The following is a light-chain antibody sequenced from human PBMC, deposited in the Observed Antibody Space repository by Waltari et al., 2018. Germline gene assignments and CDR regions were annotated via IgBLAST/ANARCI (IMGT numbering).Light chain of an antibody. CDR1: QSVLYSSNNKDY. Sequence: DIVMTQSPDSLAVSLGERATINCKSSQSVLYSSNNKDYLAWFQQKPGQPPKLLISWASTRESGVPDRFSGSGSGKDFTLTISSLQAEDVAVYYCQQYYSTVRTFGQGTKVEIK. CDR3: QQYYSTVRT. J-gene: IGKJ1*01. V-gene: IGKV4-1*01. CDR2: WAS.